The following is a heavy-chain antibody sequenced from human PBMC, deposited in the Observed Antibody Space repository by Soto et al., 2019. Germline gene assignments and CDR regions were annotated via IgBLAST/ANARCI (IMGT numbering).Heavy chain of an antibody. V-gene: IGHV3-21*01. Sequence: SLRLSCAASGFTFSSYSMNWVRQAPGKGLEWVSSISSSSSYIYYADSVKGRFTISRDNAKNSLYLQMNSLRAEDTAVYYCARDRAAAAGTMDYYYGMDVWGQGTTVTVSS. CDR3: ARDRAAAAGTMDYYYGMDV. CDR2: ISSSSSYI. J-gene: IGHJ6*02. D-gene: IGHD6-13*01. CDR1: GFTFSSYS.